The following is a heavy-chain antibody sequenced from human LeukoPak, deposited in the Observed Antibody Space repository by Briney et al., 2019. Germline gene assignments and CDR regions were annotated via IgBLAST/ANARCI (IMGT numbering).Heavy chain of an antibody. CDR2: IYYSGST. CDR3: ARAGEGDDYGDYVGYYYYGMDV. D-gene: IGHD4-17*01. CDR1: GGSISSYY. Sequence: SETLSLTCTVSGGSISSYYWSWIRQPPGKGLEWIGYIYYSGSTNYNPSLKSRVTISVDTSKNQFSLKLSSVTAADTAVYYCARAGEGDDYGDYVGYYYYGMDVWGQGTTVTVPS. J-gene: IGHJ6*02. V-gene: IGHV4-59*01.